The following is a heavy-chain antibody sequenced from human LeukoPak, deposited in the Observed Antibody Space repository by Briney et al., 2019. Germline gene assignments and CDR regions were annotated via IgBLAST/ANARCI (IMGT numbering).Heavy chain of an antibody. Sequence: GGSLRLSCAVSGFTVSSNYMSWVGQAPGKGLEWVSVIYSGGNTYYADSVKGRFTFSRDNSKNTLYLQMNSLRADDTAVYYCTGVRYGSGNYYFDYWGQGTLVTVSS. J-gene: IGHJ4*02. D-gene: IGHD3-10*01. V-gene: IGHV3-53*01. CDR2: IYSGGNT. CDR1: GFTVSSNY. CDR3: TGVRYGSGNYYFDY.